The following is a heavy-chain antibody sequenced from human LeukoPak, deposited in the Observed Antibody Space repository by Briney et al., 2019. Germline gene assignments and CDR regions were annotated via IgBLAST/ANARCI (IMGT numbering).Heavy chain of an antibody. J-gene: IGHJ4*02. V-gene: IGHV3-23*01. CDR2: ISDSGSSI. Sequence: GGSLRLSCAASGFTFTSYAVSWVRQAPGKGLEWVSSISDSGSSIYYADSVQGRLTISRDNSKSTLYLQMNSLRAEDTAVYYCAKGGGYYSSESPQIYYFDYWGQGTLVAVSS. CDR1: GFTFTSYA. D-gene: IGHD3-10*01. CDR3: AKGGGYYSSESPQIYYFDY.